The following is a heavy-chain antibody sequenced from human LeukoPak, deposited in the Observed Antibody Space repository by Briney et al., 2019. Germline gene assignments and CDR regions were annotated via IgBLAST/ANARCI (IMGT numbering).Heavy chain of an antibody. D-gene: IGHD6-13*01. CDR2: ISPNSGGT. Sequence: ASVKVSCKASGYTFTGYYMHWVRQAPGQGLEWMGWISPNSGGTNYAQKFQGRVTMTRDTSISTAYMELSRLRSDDTAVYYCAREETGYSSSWASFDPWGQGTLVTVSS. CDR3: AREETGYSSSWASFDP. J-gene: IGHJ5*02. CDR1: GYTFTGYY. V-gene: IGHV1-2*02.